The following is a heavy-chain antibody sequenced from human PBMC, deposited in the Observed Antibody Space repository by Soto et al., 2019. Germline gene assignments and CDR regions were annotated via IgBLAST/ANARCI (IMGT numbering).Heavy chain of an antibody. D-gene: IGHD3-3*01. CDR3: AKGGVFLEWFPTYNWFDP. CDR2: ISGSGGST. CDR1: GFTFRSYA. Sequence: GGSLILSCAASGFTFRSYAMSWVRQAPGKGLEWVSAISGSGGSTYYADSVKGRFTISRDNSKNTLYLQMNSLRAEDTAVYYCAKGGVFLEWFPTYNWFDPWGQGTLVTVSS. V-gene: IGHV3-23*01. J-gene: IGHJ5*02.